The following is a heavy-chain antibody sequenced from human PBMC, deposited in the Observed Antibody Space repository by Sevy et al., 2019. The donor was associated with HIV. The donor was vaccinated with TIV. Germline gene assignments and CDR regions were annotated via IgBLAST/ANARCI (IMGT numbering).Heavy chain of an antibody. V-gene: IGHV4-31*03. CDR2: IYYSGRT. CDR3: AREDPSRRLGDY. J-gene: IGHJ4*02. CDR1: GGSISSGGYY. D-gene: IGHD6-6*01. Sequence: SETLSLTCTVSGGSISSGGYYWSWIRQHPGKGLEWIGYIYYSGRTYYNPSLKSRVTISVDTSKNQFSLKLSSVTAADTAVYYCAREDPSRRLGDYWGQGTLVTVSS.